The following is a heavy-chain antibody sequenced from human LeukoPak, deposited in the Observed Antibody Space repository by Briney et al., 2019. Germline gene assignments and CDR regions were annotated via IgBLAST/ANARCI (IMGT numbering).Heavy chain of an antibody. Sequence: SETLSLTCTVSGGSISSSTYYWGWVRQPPGKGLEWIGSIYYSGSTYYNPSLKSRVTISVDTSKNQFSLSSVTAADTAVYYCARHSRGPAAGPAFDYWGQGTLVTVSS. J-gene: IGHJ4*02. V-gene: IGHV4-39*01. CDR3: ARHSRGPAAGPAFDY. D-gene: IGHD6-13*01. CDR1: GGSISSSTYY. CDR2: IYYSGST.